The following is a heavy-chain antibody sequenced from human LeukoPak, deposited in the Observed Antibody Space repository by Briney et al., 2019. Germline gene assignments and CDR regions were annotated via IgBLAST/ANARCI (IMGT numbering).Heavy chain of an antibody. J-gene: IGHJ4*02. V-gene: IGHV3-53*01. D-gene: IGHD4-17*01. CDR1: GFTVSSNY. Sequence: GGSLRLSCAASGFTVSSNYMSWVRQAPGKGLEWVSVIYSGGSTYYADSVKGRFTISRDNSKNTLYLQMNSLRAEDTAVYYCARDCYGDYGGFDYWGQGTLVTVSS. CDR2: IYSGGST. CDR3: ARDCYGDYGGFDY.